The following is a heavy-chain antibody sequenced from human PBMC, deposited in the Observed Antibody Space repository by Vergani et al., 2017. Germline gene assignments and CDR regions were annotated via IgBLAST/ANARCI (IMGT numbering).Heavy chain of an antibody. J-gene: IGHJ6*03. CDR2: ISSSSSYI. D-gene: IGHD6-6*01. CDR3: ARVPGSSSPFYYYYYMDG. CDR1: GFTFSSYS. V-gene: IGHV3-21*01. Sequence: VQLVESGGGLVKPGGSLRLSCAASGFTFSSYSMNWVRQAPGKGLEWVSSISSSSSYIYYADSVKGRFTISRDNAKNSLYLQMNSLRAEDTAVYYCARVPGSSSPFYYYYYMDGWGKGTTVTVSS.